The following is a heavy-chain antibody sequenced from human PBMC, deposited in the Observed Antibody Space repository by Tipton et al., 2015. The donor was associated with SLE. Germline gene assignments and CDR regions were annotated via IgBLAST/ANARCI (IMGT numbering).Heavy chain of an antibody. CDR1: GFTFSSYS. Sequence: SLRLSCAASGFTFSSYSMNWVRQAPGKGLEWVSSISSSSSYIYYADSVKGRFTISRDNSKNTLYLQMNSLRAEDTAVYYCSGSISFYYGMDVWGQGTMVTVSS. D-gene: IGHD2-2*01. CDR2: ISSSSSYI. J-gene: IGHJ6*02. CDR3: SGSISFYYGMDV. V-gene: IGHV3-21*01.